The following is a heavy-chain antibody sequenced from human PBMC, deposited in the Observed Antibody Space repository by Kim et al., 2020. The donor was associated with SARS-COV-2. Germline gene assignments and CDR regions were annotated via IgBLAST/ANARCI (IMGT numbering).Heavy chain of an antibody. D-gene: IGHD5-12*01. Sequence: SVKVSCKSSGGAFKTNAIAWVRQAPGQGLEWIGGIFPLFETSTYAQKFQGRVTITAEESTSTAYMELSSLTSDDTAVYYCARERRGYYYFDYWGQGTPVTVSS. CDR3: ARERRGYYYFDY. V-gene: IGHV1-69*13. CDR2: IFPLFETS. CDR1: GGAFKTNA. J-gene: IGHJ4*02.